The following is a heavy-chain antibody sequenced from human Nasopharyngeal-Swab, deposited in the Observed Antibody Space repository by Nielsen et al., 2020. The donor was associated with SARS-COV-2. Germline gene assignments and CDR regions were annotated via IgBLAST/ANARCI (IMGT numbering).Heavy chain of an antibody. D-gene: IGHD3-22*01. CDR1: GGSISSYY. Sequence: SETLSLTCTVSGGSISSYYWSWIRQPPGKGLEWIGYIYYSGSTKYNPSLKSRVTISVDTSKNQFSLKLSSVTAADTAVYYCARYYYDSSGYPNFDYWGQGTLVTVSS. J-gene: IGHJ4*02. CDR2: IYYSGST. V-gene: IGHV4-59*08. CDR3: ARYYYDSSGYPNFDY.